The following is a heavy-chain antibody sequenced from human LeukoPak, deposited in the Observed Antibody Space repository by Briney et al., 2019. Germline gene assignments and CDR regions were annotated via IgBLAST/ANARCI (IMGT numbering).Heavy chain of an antibody. CDR2: ISYDGSNK. V-gene: IGHV3-30*04. J-gene: IGHJ4*02. CDR1: GFTFSSYA. D-gene: IGHD3-10*01. Sequence: PGRSLRLSCAASGFTFSSYAMHWVRQAPGKGLEWVAVISYDGSNKYYADSVKGRFTISRDNSKNTLYLQMNSLRAEDTAVYYCARASFPITMVRGVTQPIDYWGQGTLVTVSS. CDR3: ARASFPITMVRGVTQPIDY.